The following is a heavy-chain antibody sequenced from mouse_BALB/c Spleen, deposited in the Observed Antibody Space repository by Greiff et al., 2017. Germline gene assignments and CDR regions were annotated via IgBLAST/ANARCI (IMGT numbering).Heavy chain of an antibody. CDR2: IYPGDGDT. D-gene: IGHD2-4*01. V-gene: IGHV1-80*01. Sequence: VQVVESGAELVRPGSSVKISCKASGYAFSSYWMNWVKQRPGQGLEWIGQIYPGDGDTNYNGKFKGKATLTADKSSSTAYMQLSSLTSEDSAVYFWASEDDYDRVVAYWGQGTLVTVSA. CDR3: ASEDDYDRVVAY. CDR1: GYAFSSYW. J-gene: IGHJ3*01.